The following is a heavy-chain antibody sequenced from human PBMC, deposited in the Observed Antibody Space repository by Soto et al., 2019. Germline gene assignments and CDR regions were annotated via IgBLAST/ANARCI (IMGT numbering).Heavy chain of an antibody. J-gene: IGHJ5*02. D-gene: IGHD4-17*01. Sequence: QVHLVQSETEVKEPGASVTVSCKTSHATFTGYTINWVRQAPGQGLEWLGWISSLSGNTYYARDFQGRLTMTTNTSATTAYMDLRSLRSDDTAAYFCARGTVTSGRWFGPWGQGTLVTVSS. CDR3: ARGTVTSGRWFGP. CDR1: HATFTGYT. CDR2: ISSLSGNT. V-gene: IGHV1-18*01.